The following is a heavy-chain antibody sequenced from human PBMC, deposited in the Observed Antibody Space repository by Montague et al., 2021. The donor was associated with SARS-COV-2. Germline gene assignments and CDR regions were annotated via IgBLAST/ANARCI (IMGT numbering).Heavy chain of an antibody. CDR1: GDSVSSNSVA. CDR2: TYYRSKWYS. CDR3: VRYSGWFYFDF. J-gene: IGHJ4*02. D-gene: IGHD6-19*01. Sequence: CAISGDSVSSNSVAWSRIRQSLSRGLEWLGRTYYRSKWYSDYAPSVRGRLTVNPDASKNEFSLELNYVTPEDTAVYYCVRYSGWFYFDFWGQGTLVTVSS. V-gene: IGHV6-1*01.